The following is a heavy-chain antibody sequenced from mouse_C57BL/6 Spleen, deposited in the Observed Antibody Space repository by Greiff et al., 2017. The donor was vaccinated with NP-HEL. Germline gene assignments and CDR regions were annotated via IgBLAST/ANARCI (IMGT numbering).Heavy chain of an antibody. CDR1: GYTFTSYW. Sequence: QVQLQQPGAELVRPGSSVKLSCKASGYTFTSYWMHWVKQRPIQGLEWIGNIDPSDSETHYNQKFKDKATLTVDKSSSTAYMQLSSLTSEDSAVYYCARRREYYDGYYVTYFDYWGQGTTLTVSS. J-gene: IGHJ2*01. CDR3: ARRREYYDGYYVTYFDY. CDR2: IDPSDSET. D-gene: IGHD2-3*01. V-gene: IGHV1-52*01.